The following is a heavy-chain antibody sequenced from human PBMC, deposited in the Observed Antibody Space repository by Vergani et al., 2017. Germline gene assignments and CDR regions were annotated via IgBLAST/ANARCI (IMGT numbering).Heavy chain of an antibody. Sequence: QVQLVQSGAEVKKPGSSVKVSCKASGGTFSSYAISWVRQAPGQGLEWMGGIIPIFGTANYAQKFQGRVTITADKSTSTAYMERSSLRSEDTAVYYCAREYTVRGWGFVERWGQGTLVTVSS. CDR2: IIPIFGTA. V-gene: IGHV1-69*06. CDR3: AREYTVRGWGFVER. D-gene: IGHD3-10*01. CDR1: GGTFSSYA. J-gene: IGHJ5*02.